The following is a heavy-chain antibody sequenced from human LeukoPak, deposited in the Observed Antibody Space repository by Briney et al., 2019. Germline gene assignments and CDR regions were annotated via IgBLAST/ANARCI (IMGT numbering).Heavy chain of an antibody. CDR2: IRSKANSYAT. CDR1: GFTFSSYG. CDR3: TRVLRDYYDSSGYDY. J-gene: IGHJ4*02. D-gene: IGHD3-22*01. V-gene: IGHV3-73*01. Sequence: GGSLRLSCAASGFTFSSYGMSWVRQASGKGLEWVGRIRSKANSYATAYAASVKGRFTISRDDSKNTAYLQMNSLKTEDTAVYYCTRVLRDYYDSSGYDYWGQGTLVTVSS.